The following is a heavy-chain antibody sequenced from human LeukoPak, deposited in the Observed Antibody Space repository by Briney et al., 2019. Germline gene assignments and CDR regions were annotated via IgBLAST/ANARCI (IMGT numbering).Heavy chain of an antibody. Sequence: SVKVSCKPSVGTFSSYVISWVRPAPRQGLEWMGRIIPILGMAHYAQKFQGRVTITADKSTSTAYMELSKLRSEDTAVYYCAREGIVVVVSAPGLYYYYVMDVWGQGTTVTVSS. J-gene: IGHJ6*02. CDR2: IIPILGMA. CDR3: AREGIVVVVSAPGLYYYYVMDV. D-gene: IGHD2-15*01. CDR1: VGTFSSYV. V-gene: IGHV1-69*04.